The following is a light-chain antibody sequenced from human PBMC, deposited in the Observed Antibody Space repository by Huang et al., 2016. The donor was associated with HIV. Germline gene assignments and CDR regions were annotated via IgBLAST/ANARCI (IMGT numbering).Light chain of an antibody. J-gene: IGKJ2*01. CDR2: GAS. V-gene: IGKV3-20*01. CDR1: QSVSSNY. CDR3: QQYGKT. Sequence: EIVLTQSPDILSLSPGERATLSCRVSQSVSSNYLAWYQQKPGQAPRLLIFGASNRATGIPDRFSGSGSGTDFTLTISRLEPEDFAVYYCQQYGKTFGQGTKLEIK.